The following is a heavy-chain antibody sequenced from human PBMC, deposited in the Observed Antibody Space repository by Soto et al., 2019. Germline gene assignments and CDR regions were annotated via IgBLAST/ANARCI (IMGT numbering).Heavy chain of an antibody. CDR1: GGSISSYY. D-gene: IGHD5-18*01. Sequence: SETLSLTCTVSGGSISSYYWSWIRQPPGKGLEWIGYIYYSGSTNYNPSLKSRVTISVDTSKNQFSLKLSSVTAADTAVYYCARRWGYAFDYWGQGTLVTVSS. CDR2: IYYSGST. J-gene: IGHJ4*02. V-gene: IGHV4-59*01. CDR3: ARRWGYAFDY.